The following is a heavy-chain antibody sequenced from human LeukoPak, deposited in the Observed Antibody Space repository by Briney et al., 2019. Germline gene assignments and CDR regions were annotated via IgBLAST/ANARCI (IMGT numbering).Heavy chain of an antibody. CDR3: AKGAAGYDSSGYYAFDY. V-gene: IGHV3-30*02. J-gene: IGHJ4*02. Sequence: GGSLRLSYAASGFTFSIYGMYWVRQAPGKGLEWVAFIRYDGSNKYYEDSVKGRFTISRDNSKNTLYLQMNSLRAEDTAVYYCAKGAAGYDSSGYYAFDYWGQGTLVTVSS. CDR2: IRYDGSNK. CDR1: GFTFSIYG. D-gene: IGHD3-22*01.